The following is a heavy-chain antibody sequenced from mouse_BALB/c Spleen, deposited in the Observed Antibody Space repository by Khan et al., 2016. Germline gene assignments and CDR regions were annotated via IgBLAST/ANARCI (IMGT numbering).Heavy chain of an antibody. D-gene: IGHD1-1*02. Sequence: QIQLVQSGPELKKPGETVRISCKASGYTFTTAGMQWVQKMPGKGLKWIGWINTHSGVPKYAEDSKGRFAFSLETSASTAYLQIRNLKNEDKATYFCARTVGSYGYFDYWGQGTTLTVAS. CDR1: GYTFTTAG. V-gene: IGHV9-4*02. J-gene: IGHJ2*01. CDR2: INTHSGVP. CDR3: ARTVGSYGYFDY.